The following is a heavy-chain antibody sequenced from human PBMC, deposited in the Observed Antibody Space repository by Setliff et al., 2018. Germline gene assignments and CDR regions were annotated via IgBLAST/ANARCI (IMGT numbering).Heavy chain of an antibody. CDR1: GGSISSYY. D-gene: IGHD3-3*01. CDR3: ARDRGYNFWSGGACYFMFDY. CDR2: IYYSGST. J-gene: IGHJ4*02. V-gene: IGHV4-59*01. Sequence: SETLSLTCTVSGGSISSYYWSWIRQPPGKGLEWIGYIYYSGSTNYNPSLKSRVTISVDTSKNPFSLKLSSVTAADTAVYYCARDRGYNFWSGGACYFMFDYWGQGTLVTVSS.